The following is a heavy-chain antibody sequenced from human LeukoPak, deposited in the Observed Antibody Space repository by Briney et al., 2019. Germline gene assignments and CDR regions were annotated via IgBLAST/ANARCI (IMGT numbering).Heavy chain of an antibody. CDR3: ARDTPYSSGWYWYDY. Sequence: GGSLRPSCAASGFTFSSYAMHWVRQAPGKGLEWVAVISYDGSNKYYADSVKGRFTISRDNSKNTLYLQMNSLRAEDTAVYYCARDTPYSSGWYWYDYWGQGTLVTVSS. J-gene: IGHJ4*02. CDR2: ISYDGSNK. V-gene: IGHV3-30*04. D-gene: IGHD6-19*01. CDR1: GFTFSSYA.